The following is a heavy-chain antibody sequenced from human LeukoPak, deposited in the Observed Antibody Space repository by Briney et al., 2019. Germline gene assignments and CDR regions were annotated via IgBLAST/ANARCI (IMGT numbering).Heavy chain of an antibody. Sequence: SGGSLRLSCAASGFTFSSYAMSWVRQAPGEGPEWVSGISGSGGTTYYADSVKGRFTISRDNSKNTLYLQMNSLRAEDTALYYCARDKSGYDYYGQYYFDFWGRGTLVTVSS. CDR1: GFTFSSYA. CDR3: ARDKSGYDYYGQYYFDF. J-gene: IGHJ4*02. CDR2: ISGSGGTT. V-gene: IGHV3-23*01. D-gene: IGHD5-12*01.